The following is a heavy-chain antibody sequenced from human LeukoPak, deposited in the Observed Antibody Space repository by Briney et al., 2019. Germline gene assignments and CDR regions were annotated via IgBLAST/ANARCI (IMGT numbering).Heavy chain of an antibody. V-gene: IGHV3-48*04. CDR2: ISSSSSTI. D-gene: IGHD6-19*01. CDR1: GFTFSSYS. Sequence: GGSLRLSCAASGFTFSSYSMNWVRQAPGKGLEWVSYISSSSSTIYYADSVKGRFTISRDNAKNSLYLQMNSLRAEDTAVYYCARVDIQWLVTGGFDYWGQGTLVTVSS. J-gene: IGHJ4*02. CDR3: ARVDIQWLVTGGFDY.